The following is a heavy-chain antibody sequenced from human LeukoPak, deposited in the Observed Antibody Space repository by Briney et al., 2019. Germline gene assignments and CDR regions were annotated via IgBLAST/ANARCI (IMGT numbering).Heavy chain of an antibody. D-gene: IGHD2-15*01. V-gene: IGHV1-69*05. CDR2: IIPIFGTA. Sequence: SVKVSCKASGGTFSSYAISWVRQAPGQGLEWMGGIIPIFGTANYAQKFQGRVTITTDESTSTAYMELSSLRSEDTAVYYCARLYCSGGSCYSDYYYYGMDVWGQGTTVTVSS. J-gene: IGHJ6*02. CDR3: ARLYCSGGSCYSDYYYYGMDV. CDR1: GGTFSSYA.